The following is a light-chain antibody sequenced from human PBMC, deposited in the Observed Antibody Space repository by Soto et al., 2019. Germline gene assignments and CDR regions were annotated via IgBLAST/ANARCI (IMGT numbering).Light chain of an antibody. J-gene: IGKJ1*01. CDR2: DAS. CDR3: QQYNSYWT. CDR1: QRINNW. Sequence: DIPMTQSPSTLSASVGDRVTITCRASQRINNWLAWYQQKPGKAPTLLLYDASSLASGVPSRYSGSGSGTEFTLTISSLQPDDSATYYCQQYNSYWTFGQGTKVEIK. V-gene: IGKV1-5*01.